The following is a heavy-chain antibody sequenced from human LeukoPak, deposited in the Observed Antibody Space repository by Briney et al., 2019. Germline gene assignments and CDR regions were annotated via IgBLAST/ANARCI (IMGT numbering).Heavy chain of an antibody. D-gene: IGHD2-2*01. CDR2: IKSKTDGGTT. Sequence: GGSLRLSXAASGFTFSNAWMSWVRQAPGKGLEWVGRIKSKTDGGTTDYAAPVKGRFTISRDDSKNTLYLQMNSLKTEDTAVYYCTTDQGRYCSSTSCYVFDYWGQGTLVTVSS. CDR1: GFTFSNAW. V-gene: IGHV3-15*01. CDR3: TTDQGRYCSSTSCYVFDY. J-gene: IGHJ4*02.